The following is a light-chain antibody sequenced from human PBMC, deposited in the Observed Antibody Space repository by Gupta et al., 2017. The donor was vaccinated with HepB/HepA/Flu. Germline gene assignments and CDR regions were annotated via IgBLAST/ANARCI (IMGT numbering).Light chain of an antibody. CDR2: AAY. J-gene: IGKJ3*01. CDR1: QSISSY. CDR3: QQSYSTPPFT. Sequence: DIQMTQSPSSLSASVGDRVTITCRASQSISSYLNWYQQKPGKAPKLLIYAAYNLQSGVPSRFSGSGSGTDFTFTISSLQPEDFSTYYCQQSYSTPPFTFGPGTKVEVK. V-gene: IGKV1-39*01.